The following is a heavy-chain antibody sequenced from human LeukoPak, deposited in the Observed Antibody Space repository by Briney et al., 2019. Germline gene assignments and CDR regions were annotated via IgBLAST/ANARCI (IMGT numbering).Heavy chain of an antibody. CDR3: ARDLRQQLILGWLDP. D-gene: IGHD6-13*01. J-gene: IGHJ5*02. Sequence: ASVKVSCKASGYTFTTYYIHWVRQAPGQRLEWMGWINPNGGGTKYAQDLQGRATMTIDTSINTSYMQLNSLTSDDTAVYYCARDLRQQLILGWLDPWGQGTLVTVSS. V-gene: IGHV1-2*02. CDR1: GYTFTTYY. CDR2: INPNGGGT.